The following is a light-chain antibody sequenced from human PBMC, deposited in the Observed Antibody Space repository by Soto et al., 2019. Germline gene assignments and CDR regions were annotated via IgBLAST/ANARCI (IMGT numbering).Light chain of an antibody. CDR3: QQYNSYSRT. CDR2: AAS. V-gene: IGKV1-39*01. Sequence: DIQMTQSPSSLSASVGDRVTITCRASQSISSYLNWYQQKPGKAPKLLIYAASSLQSGVPSRFSGSGSGTEFTLTTSSLQPDDFATYYCQQYNSYSRTFGQGTKVDIK. CDR1: QSISSY. J-gene: IGKJ1*01.